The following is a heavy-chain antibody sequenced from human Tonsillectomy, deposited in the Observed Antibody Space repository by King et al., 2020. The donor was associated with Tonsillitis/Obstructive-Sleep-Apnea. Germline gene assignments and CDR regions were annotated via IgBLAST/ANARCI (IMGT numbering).Heavy chain of an antibody. D-gene: IGHD6-19*01. CDR2: IYPGDSDT. Sequence: QLVQSGAEVKKPGESLKISCKGSGYSFTSYWIGWVRQMPGKGLEWMGIIYPGDSDTRYSPSFQGQVTISADKSISTAYLQWSSLKASDTAMDYCARRAYSSGWEYYFDYWGQGTLVTVSS. V-gene: IGHV5-51*01. CDR3: ARRAYSSGWEYYFDY. J-gene: IGHJ4*02. CDR1: GYSFTSYW.